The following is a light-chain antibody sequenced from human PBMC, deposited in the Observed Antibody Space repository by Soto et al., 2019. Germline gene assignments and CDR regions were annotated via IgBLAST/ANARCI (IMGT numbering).Light chain of an antibody. CDR1: QSINSW. V-gene: IGKV1-5*03. J-gene: IGKJ4*01. CDR3: QQYTNYPLT. Sequence: DIQMTQSPSTLSASVGDRVTITCRASQSINSWLAWYQQKPGKAPKLLIHKASSLESGVPSRFSGSGSGTEFTLTISSLQPDDFATYYCQQYTNYPLTFGGGPRWRSN. CDR2: KAS.